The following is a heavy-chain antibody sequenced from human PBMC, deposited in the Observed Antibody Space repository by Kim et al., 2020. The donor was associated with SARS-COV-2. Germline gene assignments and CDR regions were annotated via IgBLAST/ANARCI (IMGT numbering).Heavy chain of an antibody. CDR3: AKAGTGWLNDY. J-gene: IGHJ4*02. V-gene: IGHV3-23*01. D-gene: IGHD6-19*01. CDR2: T. Sequence: TYYADSVRRRFTTSRDNSKNTLFLQMNSLRAEDTAVYYCAKAGTGWLNDYWGQGTLVTVSS.